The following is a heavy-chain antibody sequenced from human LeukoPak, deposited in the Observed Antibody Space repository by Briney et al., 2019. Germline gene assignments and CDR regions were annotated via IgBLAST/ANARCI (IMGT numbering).Heavy chain of an antibody. V-gene: IGHV3-11*04. D-gene: IGHD3-16*01. CDR2: ISSGGSTR. J-gene: IGHJ4*02. Sequence: GGSLRLSCAASGFTFSDYYMSWIRQAPGKGLEWVSYISSGGSTRYYADSVEGQFTISRDNAKSSLYLQMNSLRAEDTAVYYCAKDTSGGPYWGQGTLVTVSS. CDR3: AKDTSGGPY. CDR1: GFTFSDYY.